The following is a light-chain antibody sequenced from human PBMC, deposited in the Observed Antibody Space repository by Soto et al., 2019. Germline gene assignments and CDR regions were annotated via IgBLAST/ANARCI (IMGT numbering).Light chain of an antibody. J-gene: IGKJ5*01. Sequence: EVVMRQSPATLSVSPGEGATLSCRASQGIGDTLAWYQHKPGQAPRLLIYGASTRAAGIPARFSGSGSGTDFTLTISSLEPEDFAVYYCQQRSNWPPITFGQGTRLEIK. CDR3: QQRSNWPPIT. CDR2: GAS. V-gene: IGKV3-11*01. CDR1: QGIGDT.